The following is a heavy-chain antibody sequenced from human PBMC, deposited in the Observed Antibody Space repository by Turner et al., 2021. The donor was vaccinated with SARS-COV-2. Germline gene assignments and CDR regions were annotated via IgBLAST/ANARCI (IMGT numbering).Heavy chain of an antibody. J-gene: IGHJ4*02. CDR1: GFTFSNYA. CDR2: ISGSSFTT. CDR3: AKRDFADSNGYAPLFDY. V-gene: IGHV3-23*01. Sequence: EVQLLESGGGLVQPGGSLRLSCAASGFTFSNYAMTWVRQTPGKGLGWVSDISGSSFTTYYADPAKGRFTISRDNAKNTLYLQMNSLRVEDTAVYYCAKRDFADSNGYAPLFDYWGQGTLVTVSS. D-gene: IGHD3-22*01.